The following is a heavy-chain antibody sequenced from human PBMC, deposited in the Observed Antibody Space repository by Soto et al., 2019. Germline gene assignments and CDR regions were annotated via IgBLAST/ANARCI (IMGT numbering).Heavy chain of an antibody. Sequence: SETLSLTCAVSGGSISSSNWWSWVRQPPGKGLEWIGEIYHSGSTNYNPSLKSLVTISVDKSKNQFSLKLSSVTAADTAVYYCARDSTGDDAFDIWGQGTMVTVSS. D-gene: IGHD7-27*01. CDR1: GGSISSSNW. J-gene: IGHJ3*02. CDR3: ARDSTGDDAFDI. V-gene: IGHV4-4*02. CDR2: IYHSGST.